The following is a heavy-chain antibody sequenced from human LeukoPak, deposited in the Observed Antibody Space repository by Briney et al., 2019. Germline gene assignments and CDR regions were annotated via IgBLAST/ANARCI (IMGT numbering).Heavy chain of an antibody. D-gene: IGHD3-22*01. V-gene: IGHV3-23*01. Sequence: HPGGSLRLSCAASGFTFSSFAMNWVRQAPGKGLEWVSTISGNGGATYYADSMKGRFTISRDNSKNTLYLQMNSLRAEDTAVYYCAKDGLYDGSANWGQGTLVTVSS. CDR2: ISGNGGAT. J-gene: IGHJ4*02. CDR3: AKDGLYDGSAN. CDR1: GFTFSSFA.